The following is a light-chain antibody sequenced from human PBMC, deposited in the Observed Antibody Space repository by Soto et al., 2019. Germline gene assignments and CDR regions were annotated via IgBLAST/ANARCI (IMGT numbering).Light chain of an antibody. Sequence: DIQMTQSPSSLSASVGDRVTITCRARQGISNYLAWYQQKPGKVPKLLIYAASTLQSGVTSRFSGSGSGTDFTLTISRLQPEDVAPYYCQKYNSAPRTFGQGPKVEIK. V-gene: IGKV1-27*01. CDR3: QKYNSAPRT. CDR1: QGISNY. J-gene: IGKJ1*01. CDR2: AAS.